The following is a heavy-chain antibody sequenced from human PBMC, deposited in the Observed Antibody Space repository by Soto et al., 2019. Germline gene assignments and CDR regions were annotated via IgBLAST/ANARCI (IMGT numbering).Heavy chain of an antibody. CDR2: VYYTVNT. CDR1: GGSISTSS. Sequence: PAGTLSLTCTVRGGSISTSSWNWIRQAPGKGLEWIGFVYYTVNTNYNPSLKSRGTMSLDTSKNQFSLKLSSVTAADTGAYCCGRRVQTYTVRTQDNWFAPWGQGTRVTVSS. D-gene: IGHD3-10*01. CDR3: GRRVQTYTVRTQDNWFAP. V-gene: IGHV4-59*08. J-gene: IGHJ5*02.